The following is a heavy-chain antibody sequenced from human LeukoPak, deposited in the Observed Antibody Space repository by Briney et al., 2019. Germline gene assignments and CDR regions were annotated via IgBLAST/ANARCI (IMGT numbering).Heavy chain of an antibody. CDR2: IIPIFGTA. D-gene: IGHD1-26*01. V-gene: IGHV1-69*05. CDR1: GGTFSSYA. J-gene: IGHJ4*02. Sequence: GASVKVSCKASGGTFSSYAISWVRQAPGQGLEWMGGIIPIFGTANYAQKLQGRVTMTTDTSTSTAYMELRSLRSDDTAVYYCARDRVVGATRQVDYWGQGTLVTVSS. CDR3: ARDRVVGATRQVDY.